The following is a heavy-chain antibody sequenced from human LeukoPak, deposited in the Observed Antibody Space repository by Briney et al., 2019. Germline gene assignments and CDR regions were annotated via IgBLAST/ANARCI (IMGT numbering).Heavy chain of an antibody. V-gene: IGHV1-69*13. CDR3: ARPRTYYDFWRGYPPFDY. CDR1: GGTFSNYA. D-gene: IGHD3-3*01. Sequence: SVKVSCKASGGTFSNYAISWVRQAPGQGLEWMGRIITNFGTTNYAQKYQGRVTITADESTSTVYMELSSLRSEDTAVYYCARPRTYYDFWRGYPPFDYWGQGTLVTVSS. CDR2: IITNFGTT. J-gene: IGHJ4*02.